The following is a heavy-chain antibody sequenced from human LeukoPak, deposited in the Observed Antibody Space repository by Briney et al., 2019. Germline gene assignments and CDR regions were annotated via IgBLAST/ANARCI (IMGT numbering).Heavy chain of an antibody. Sequence: SVKVSCKASGYTFTGYYMHWVRQAPGQGLEWMGGIIPIFGTANYAQKFQGRVTITADESTSTAYMELSSLRSEDTAVYYCARLSKNWTTVTNPYYFDYWGQGTLVTVSS. J-gene: IGHJ4*02. CDR3: ARLSKNWTTVTNPYYFDY. CDR2: IIPIFGTA. CDR1: GYTFTGYY. V-gene: IGHV1-69*13. D-gene: IGHD4-11*01.